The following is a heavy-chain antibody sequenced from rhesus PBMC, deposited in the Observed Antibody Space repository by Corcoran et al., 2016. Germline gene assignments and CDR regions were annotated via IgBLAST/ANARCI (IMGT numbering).Heavy chain of an antibody. CDR3: TTTWGDYF. CDR1: VFTVGDYG. J-gene: IGHJ4*01. Sequence: EVQLLESVGGLVQHGGSLRLSFAASVFTVGDYGMHWVRQAPGKGLEWVSCINGASSYIYYADSVKSRYTIAGDNAKNALSLQMSSLVAEDAAVYYCTTTWGDYFWGQGVLVTVSS. V-gene: IGHV3-183*01. D-gene: IGHD3-34*01. CDR2: INGASSYI.